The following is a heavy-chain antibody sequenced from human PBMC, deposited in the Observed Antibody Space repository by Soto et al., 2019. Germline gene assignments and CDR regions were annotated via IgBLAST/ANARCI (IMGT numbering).Heavy chain of an antibody. D-gene: IGHD2-15*01. CDR1: GGSISSSSYY. CDR2: IYYSGST. Sequence: ASETLSLTCTVSGGSISSSSYYWGWIRQPPGKGLEWIGSIYYSGSTYYNPSLKSRVTISVDTSKNQFSLKLSSVTAADTAAYYCARQHCSGGSCYPFDYWGQGTLVTVSS. J-gene: IGHJ4*02. CDR3: ARQHCSGGSCYPFDY. V-gene: IGHV4-39*01.